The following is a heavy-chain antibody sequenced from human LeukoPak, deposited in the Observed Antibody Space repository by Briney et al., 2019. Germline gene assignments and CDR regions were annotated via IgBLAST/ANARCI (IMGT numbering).Heavy chain of an antibody. J-gene: IGHJ3*02. D-gene: IGHD3-9*01. CDR2: ISFDGSQK. CDR1: GFTFSNYG. Sequence: GALRLSCAASGFTFSNYGMHWVRQAPGKGLEWVALISFDGSQKYYADSVKGRFTISRDNSKSTVYLQMNSLRVEDAAVYYCARGVKSAIWQAFDIWGQGTMVTVSS. CDR3: ARGVKSAIWQAFDI. V-gene: IGHV3-30*02.